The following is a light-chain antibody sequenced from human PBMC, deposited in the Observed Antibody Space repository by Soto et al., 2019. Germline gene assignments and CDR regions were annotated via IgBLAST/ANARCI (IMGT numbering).Light chain of an antibody. Sequence: PSTLSASVGDRVTITCRASQSISTWLAWYQQKPGKAPKLLIYDAFYLERGVPSRFSGSGSGTEFTLTISSLQPDDLATYYCQQYNSFWTFGQGTKVDI. CDR1: QSISTW. V-gene: IGKV1-5*01. J-gene: IGKJ1*01. CDR3: QQYNSFWT. CDR2: DAF.